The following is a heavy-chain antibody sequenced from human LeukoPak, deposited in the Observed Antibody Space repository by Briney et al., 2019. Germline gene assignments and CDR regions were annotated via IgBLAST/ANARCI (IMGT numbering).Heavy chain of an antibody. CDR2: INPNSGGT. V-gene: IGHV1-2*02. D-gene: IGHD4-17*01. J-gene: IGHJ4*02. Sequence: ASVKVSCKASGYTFTGYYMHWVRQAPGQGLEWMGWINPNSGGTNYAQKFQGRVTMTRDTSISTAYMELSRLRSDGTAVYYCARGPVTTAGYFDYWGQGTLVTVSS. CDR1: GYTFTGYY. CDR3: ARGPVTTAGYFDY.